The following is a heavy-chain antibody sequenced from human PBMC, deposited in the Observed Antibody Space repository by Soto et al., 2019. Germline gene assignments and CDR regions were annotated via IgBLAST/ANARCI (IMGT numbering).Heavy chain of an antibody. J-gene: IGHJ5*02. D-gene: IGHD3-16*01. CDR3: AKGGTSSHDKLNWFDP. Sequence: HPGGSLRLSCAASGFTFSSYAMSWVRQAPGKGLEWVSAISGSGGSTYYADSVKGRFTISRDNSKNTVFLQMNSLRVEDTAVYFCAKGGTSSHDKLNWFDPWAPGTLVTVSS. CDR2: ISGSGGST. CDR1: GFTFSSYA. V-gene: IGHV3-23*01.